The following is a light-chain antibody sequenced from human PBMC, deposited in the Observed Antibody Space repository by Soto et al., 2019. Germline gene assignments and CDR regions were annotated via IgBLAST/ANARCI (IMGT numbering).Light chain of an antibody. V-gene: IGLV2-8*01. CDR3: TSYAVSHIVV. CDR2: EVF. CDR1: SSDVGGYNY. J-gene: IGLJ2*01. Sequence: QSVLTQPPSASGSPGQSVTISCTGTSSDVGGYNYVSWYQQHPGKAPKLMISEVFNRPSGVPDRLSGSKSGHTASLTVSGLQAEDEADYYCTSYAVSHIVVFGGGTQLTVL.